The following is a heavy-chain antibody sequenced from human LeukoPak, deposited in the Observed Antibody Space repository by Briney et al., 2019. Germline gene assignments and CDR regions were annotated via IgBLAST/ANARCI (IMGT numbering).Heavy chain of an antibody. CDR2: IYTSGST. D-gene: IGHD2-2*01. CDR3: ARTILVVEPANQPPKYYYMDV. Sequence: TLSLTCTVSGGSISSGSYYWSWIRQPAGKGLEWIGRIYTSGSTNYNPSLKSRVTISVDTSKNQFSLKLSSVTAADTAVYYCARTILVVEPANQPPKYYYMDVWGKGTTVTVSS. J-gene: IGHJ6*03. V-gene: IGHV4-61*02. CDR1: GGSISSGSYY.